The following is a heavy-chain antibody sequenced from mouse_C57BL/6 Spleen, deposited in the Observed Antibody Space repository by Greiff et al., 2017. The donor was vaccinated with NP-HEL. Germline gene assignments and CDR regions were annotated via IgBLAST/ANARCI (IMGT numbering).Heavy chain of an antibody. V-gene: IGHV5-17*01. CDR1: GFTFSDYG. CDR2: ISSGSSTI. D-gene: IGHD2-3*01. CDR3: AHYDGYYNAMDY. J-gene: IGHJ4*01. Sequence: EVKLMESGGGLVKPGGSLKLSCAASGFTFSDYGMHWVRQAPEKGLEWVAYISSGSSTIYYADTVKGRFTISRDNAKNTLFLQMTSLRSEDTAMYYCAHYDGYYNAMDYWGQGTSVTVSS.